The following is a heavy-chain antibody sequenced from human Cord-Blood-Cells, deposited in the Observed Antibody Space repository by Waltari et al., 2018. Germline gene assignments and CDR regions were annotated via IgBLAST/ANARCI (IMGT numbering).Heavy chain of an antibody. V-gene: IGHV3-9*01. Sequence: EVQLVESGGGLVQPGRSLRLSCAASGFTFDDYAMHWVRQAPGKGLEWVSGISWNSGSIGYADSVKCRFTISRDNAKNSLYLQMNSLRAEDTALYYCAKLGTGYWGQGTLVTVSS. CDR1: GFTFDDYA. J-gene: IGHJ4*02. CDR3: AKLGTGY. CDR2: ISWNSGSI. D-gene: IGHD7-27*01.